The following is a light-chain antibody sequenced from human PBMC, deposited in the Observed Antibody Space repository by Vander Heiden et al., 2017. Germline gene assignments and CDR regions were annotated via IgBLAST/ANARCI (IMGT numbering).Light chain of an antibody. CDR3: SSYTSSSTLVV. CDR2: DVS. V-gene: IGLV2-14*03. J-gene: IGLJ2*01. CDR1: SSDVGGYNY. Sequence: QSALTQPASVSGSPGQSINISCTGTSSDVGGYNYVSWYQQHPGKAPKLMIYDVSNRPSGVSNRFSGSKSGNTASLTISGLQAEDEADYYCSSYTSSSTLVVFGGGTKL.